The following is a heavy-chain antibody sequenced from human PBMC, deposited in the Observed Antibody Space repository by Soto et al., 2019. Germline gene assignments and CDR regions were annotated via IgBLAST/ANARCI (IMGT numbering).Heavy chain of an antibody. J-gene: IGHJ4*02. CDR2: IYYSGST. CDR3: ARTYYYGSGSLYYFDY. Sequence: PSETLSLTCTDSGGSISSYYWSWIRQPPGKGLEWIGYIYYSGSTNYNPSLKSRVTISVDTSKNQFSLKLSSVTAADTAVYYCARTYYYGSGSLYYFDYWGQGTLVTLSS. CDR1: GGSISSYY. D-gene: IGHD3-10*01. V-gene: IGHV4-59*01.